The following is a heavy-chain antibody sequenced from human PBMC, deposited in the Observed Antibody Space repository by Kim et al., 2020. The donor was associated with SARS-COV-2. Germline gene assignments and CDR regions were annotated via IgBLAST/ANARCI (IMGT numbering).Heavy chain of an antibody. CDR3: VRDKRFGELGNAFDF. CDR1: GFSFSNYW. D-gene: IGHD3-10*01. V-gene: IGHV3-74*01. J-gene: IGHJ3*01. CDR2: INSDGTST. Sequence: GGSLRLSCAASGFSFSNYWMQWVRQAPGKGLVWVSHINSDGTSTRYADSVKGRFTISRDNAKNTLYLQMNNLRAEDTAVYYCVRDKRFGELGNAFDFWGQGTIVTVSS.